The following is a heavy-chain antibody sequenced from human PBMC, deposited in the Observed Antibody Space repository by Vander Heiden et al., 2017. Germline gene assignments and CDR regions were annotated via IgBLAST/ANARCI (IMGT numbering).Heavy chain of an antibody. CDR1: AASFSGYD. CDR2: INHSGSA. Sequence: QVQLQPLAAGRWTPSETLSLTCAVYAASFSGYDWSWIRQPPGKGLEWIGEINHSGSANYNPSLKSRVTISVDTSKNQFSLKLRSVTAADTAVYYCARGRPYCTNGVCSRWFDPWGQGTLVTVSS. V-gene: IGHV4-34*01. J-gene: IGHJ5*02. D-gene: IGHD2-8*01. CDR3: ARGRPYCTNGVCSRWFDP.